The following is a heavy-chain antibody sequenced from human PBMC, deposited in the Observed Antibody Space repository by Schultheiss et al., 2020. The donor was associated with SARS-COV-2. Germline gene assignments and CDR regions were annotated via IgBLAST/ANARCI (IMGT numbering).Heavy chain of an antibody. D-gene: IGHD6-13*01. CDR1: GFTFSNYA. CDR3: ARDRGTAAAGTHVFDI. CDR2: ISSSSNSI. Sequence: GGSLRLSCAASGFTFSNYALKWVRQAPGKGLEWVSSISSSSNSIYYADSVKGRFTISRDNARNSLFLQMNSLRDEDTAVYYCARDRGTAAAGTHVFDIWGQGTMVTVSS. V-gene: IGHV3-48*02. J-gene: IGHJ3*02.